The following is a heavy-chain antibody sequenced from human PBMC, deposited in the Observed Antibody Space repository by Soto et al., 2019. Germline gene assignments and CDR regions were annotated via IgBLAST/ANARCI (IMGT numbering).Heavy chain of an antibody. V-gene: IGHV4-30-4*01. CDR2: IYYSGST. CDR1: GGSISSGDYY. Sequence: SETLSLTCTVSGGSISSGDYYWSWIRQPPGKGLEWIGYIYYSGSTYYNPSLKSRVTISVDTSKNQFSLKLSSVTAADTAVYYCARAAYSSSRDGAYYYYGMDVWGQGTTVTVSS. D-gene: IGHD6-6*01. CDR3: ARAAYSSSRDGAYYYYGMDV. J-gene: IGHJ6*02.